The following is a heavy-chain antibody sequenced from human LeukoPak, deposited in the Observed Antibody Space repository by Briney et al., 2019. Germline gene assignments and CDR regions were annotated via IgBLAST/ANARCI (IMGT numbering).Heavy chain of an antibody. Sequence: GGSLRLSCAASGFTFRNYGMHWVRQAPGKGLEWVAFIRDDGSNKYYVDSVLGRFTISRDNSKNTLFLQMNSLRAEDTAVYYCAKDRSKSWAFDYWGQGSLVTVSS. J-gene: IGHJ4*02. CDR1: GFTFRNYG. CDR2: IRDDGSNK. CDR3: AKDRSKSWAFDY. D-gene: IGHD6-13*01. V-gene: IGHV3-30*02.